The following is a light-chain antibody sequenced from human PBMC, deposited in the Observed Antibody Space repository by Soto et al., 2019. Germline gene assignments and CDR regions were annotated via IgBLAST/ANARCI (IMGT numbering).Light chain of an antibody. CDR2: GAS. V-gene: IGKV3-20*01. CDR3: QQYGSSPRT. J-gene: IGKJ1*01. Sequence: IVLTQSPGTLAFSPGVRATLSCRASQSVSSNLAWYQQKPGQAPRLLIYGASSRATGIPDRFSGSGSGTDFTLTISRLEPEDFAVYYCQQYGSSPRTFGQGTKVDIK. CDR1: QSVSSN.